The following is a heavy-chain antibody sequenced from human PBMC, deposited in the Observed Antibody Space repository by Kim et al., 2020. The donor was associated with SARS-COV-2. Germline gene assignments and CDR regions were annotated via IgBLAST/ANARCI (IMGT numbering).Heavy chain of an antibody. J-gene: IGHJ5*02. CDR1: GFTFSSYA. V-gene: IGHV3-30*04. CDR3: ARFHNWNDGRS. CDR2: ISYDGSNK. Sequence: GGSLRLSCAAYGFTFSSYAMHWVRQAPGKGLEWVAVISYDGSNKYYADSVKGRFTISRDNSKNTLYLQMNSLRAEDTAVYYCARFHNWNDGRSWGQGTLVTVSS. D-gene: IGHD1-20*01.